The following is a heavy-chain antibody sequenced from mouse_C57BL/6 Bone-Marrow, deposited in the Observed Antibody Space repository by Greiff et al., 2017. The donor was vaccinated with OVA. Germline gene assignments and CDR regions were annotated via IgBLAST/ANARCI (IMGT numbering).Heavy chain of an antibody. V-gene: IGHV1-82*01. CDR3: ARGRLARDY. CDR2: IYPGDGDT. Sequence: LQESGPELVKPGASVKLSCKASGYAFSSSWMNWVKQRPGKGLEWIGRIYPGDGDTNYNGKFKGKATLAADKSSSTAYMQLSSLTSEDSAVYFCARGRLARDYWGQGTSVTVSS. J-gene: IGHJ4*01. CDR1: GYAFSSSW.